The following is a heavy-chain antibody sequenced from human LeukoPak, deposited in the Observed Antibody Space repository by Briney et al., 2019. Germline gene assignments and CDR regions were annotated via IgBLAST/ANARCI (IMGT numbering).Heavy chain of an antibody. J-gene: IGHJ4*02. CDR3: ARGMTPSSGRYYFDY. CDR1: GFTFSSYA. CDR2: ISGSGVST. D-gene: IGHD6-19*01. V-gene: IGHV3-23*01. Sequence: PGGSLRLSCAASGFTFSSYAMNWVRQAPGKGLEWVSTISGSGVSTYYADSVKGRFTISRANSKNTLYLQMDSLRAEDTAVYYCARGMTPSSGRYYFDYWGQGTLVTVSP.